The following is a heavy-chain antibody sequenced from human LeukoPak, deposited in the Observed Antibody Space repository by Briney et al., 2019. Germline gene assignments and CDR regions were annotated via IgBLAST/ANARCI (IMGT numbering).Heavy chain of an antibody. V-gene: IGHV3-66*01. CDR3: ARDMYSRSGDDY. D-gene: IGHD6-13*01. CDR1: GFTVSSNY. J-gene: IGHJ4*02. CDR2: IYSGGST. Sequence: GGGLRLSCAASGFTVSSNYMSWVRQAPGKGLEWVSVIYSGGSTYYADSVKGRFTISRDNAKNMLYLQMNSLRAEDTAVYYCARDMYSRSGDDYWGQGTLVPVSS.